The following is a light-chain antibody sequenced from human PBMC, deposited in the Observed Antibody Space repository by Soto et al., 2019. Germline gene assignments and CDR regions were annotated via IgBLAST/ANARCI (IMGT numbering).Light chain of an antibody. Sequence: QSVLTQPPSASGSPGQSLTISCTGTSSDVGGYNYVSWYQQHPGNAPKLVIYEVANRPSGVSHRFSGSKSGNTASLTISGLQAEDEADYYCTSYTNRASYVFGTGTQLTVL. J-gene: IGLJ1*01. CDR2: EVA. CDR1: SSDVGGYNY. V-gene: IGLV2-14*01. CDR3: TSYTNRASYV.